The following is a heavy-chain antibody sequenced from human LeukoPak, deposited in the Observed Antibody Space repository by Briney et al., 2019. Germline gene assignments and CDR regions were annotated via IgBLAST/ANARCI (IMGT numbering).Heavy chain of an antibody. CDR3: AKVWEQWLPYFLYY. D-gene: IGHD6-19*01. J-gene: IGHJ4*02. Sequence: GGSLRLSCAASGFTFDDYAMHWVRQAPGKGLEWVSLISGDGGSTYYADSVKVRFTISRDNSKNSLYLQMNSLRTEDTALYYCAKVWEQWLPYFLYYWGQGTLVTVSS. CDR2: ISGDGGST. V-gene: IGHV3-43*02. CDR1: GFTFDDYA.